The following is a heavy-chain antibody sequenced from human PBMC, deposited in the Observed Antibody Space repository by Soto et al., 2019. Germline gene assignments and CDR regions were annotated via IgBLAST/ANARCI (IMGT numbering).Heavy chain of an antibody. Sequence: TLSLTCVISGDSVSSNSAAWNWIRQSPSRGLEWLGRTYYRSKWYNYYAVSVKSRITINPDTSKNQFSLQLNSVTPEDTAVYYCARDEAVAGTHYYYGMDVWGQGTTVTVSS. J-gene: IGHJ6*02. CDR3: ARDEAVAGTHYYYGMDV. CDR2: TYYRSKWYN. V-gene: IGHV6-1*01. CDR1: GDSVSSNSAA. D-gene: IGHD6-19*01.